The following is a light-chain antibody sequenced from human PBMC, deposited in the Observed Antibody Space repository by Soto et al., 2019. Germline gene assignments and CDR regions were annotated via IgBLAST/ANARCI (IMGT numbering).Light chain of an antibody. Sequence: EIVMTQSPATLSVSPGERATLSCRASQSVSSDLAWYQQKPGQAPRLLIHDASTRATGVPARFSGSGSGVEFTLTITSLQSEDSAVYYCQQYNNWRTFGQGTKVEIK. V-gene: IGKV3-15*01. CDR3: QQYNNWRT. CDR2: DAS. CDR1: QSVSSD. J-gene: IGKJ1*01.